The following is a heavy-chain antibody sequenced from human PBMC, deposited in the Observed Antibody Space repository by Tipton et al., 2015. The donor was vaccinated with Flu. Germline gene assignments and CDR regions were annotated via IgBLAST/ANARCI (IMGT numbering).Heavy chain of an antibody. CDR3: VREPGNVAGY. D-gene: IGHD6-19*01. CDR1: GFTLSSYW. CDR2: INSDGSVI. Sequence: SLRLSCVASGFTLSSYWMHWVRQATGKGLMWVSRINSDGSVISYADSVKCRFTISRDNAKNTLYLQTNSLRAEDTTVYYCVREPGNVAGYWDQGTLVTVSS. V-gene: IGHV3-74*01. J-gene: IGHJ4*02.